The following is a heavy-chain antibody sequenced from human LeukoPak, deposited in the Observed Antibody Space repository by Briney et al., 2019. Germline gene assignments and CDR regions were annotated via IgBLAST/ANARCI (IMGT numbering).Heavy chain of an antibody. CDR3: ARARQQWFREAFDI. CDR1: GGAFSDYY. V-gene: IGHV4-34*01. D-gene: IGHD5-18*01. Sequence: SETLSLTCAVYGGAFSDYYWSWIRQPPGKGLEWIGEITHRGSTTSNPSINSRVTISVDTSKNRLSLRLSSVTAADTAVYYCARARQQWFREAFDIWGQGTMVTVSS. CDR2: ITHRGST. J-gene: IGHJ3*02.